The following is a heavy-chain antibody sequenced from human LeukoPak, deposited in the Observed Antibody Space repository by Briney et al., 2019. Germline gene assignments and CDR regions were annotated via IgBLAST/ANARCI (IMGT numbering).Heavy chain of an antibody. V-gene: IGHV3-21*01. D-gene: IGHD2-8*01. CDR1: GFTFGSYD. CDR2: ISSSSSSI. J-gene: IGHJ4*02. CDR3: ARGGYACANGLCHDY. Sequence: GGSLRLSCAASGFTFGSYDMNWVRQAPGKGLEWVSLISSSSSSIYYTDSVKGRFTTSRDNAKNSLYLQMNSLRAEDTAVYYCARGGYACANGLCHDYWGQGTLVTVSS.